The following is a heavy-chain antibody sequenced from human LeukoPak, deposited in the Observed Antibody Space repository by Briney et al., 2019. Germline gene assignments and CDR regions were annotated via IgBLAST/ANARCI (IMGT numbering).Heavy chain of an antibody. J-gene: IGHJ4*02. CDR3: AKLAKYFYGWETYYFFEH. V-gene: IGHV3-30*04. CDR2: ISYDGSNK. Sequence: PGGSLRLSCAASGFTFSSYAMHWVRQAPGKGLKWVAVISYDGSNKYYADSVKGRFTISRDNSKNSLYLQMNSLRVEDTAVYYCAKLAKYFYGWETYYFFEHWGQGTPVTASS. D-gene: IGHD3-10*01. CDR1: GFTFSSYA.